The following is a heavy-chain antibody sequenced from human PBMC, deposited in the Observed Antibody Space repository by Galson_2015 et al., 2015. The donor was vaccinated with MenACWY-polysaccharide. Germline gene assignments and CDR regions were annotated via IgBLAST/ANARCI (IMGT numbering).Heavy chain of an antibody. CDR3: ARVRYSTGKYQFDY. CDR2: IGGRGSNT. J-gene: IGHJ4*02. D-gene: IGHD2-2*01. Sequence: SLRLSGAASGFTFSNYAMSWVRQAPGKGREWVSTIGGRGSNTHYADSVKGRFTISRDNSKNTLPLQMNSLRAEDTAVYYCARVRYSTGKYQFDYWGQGTLVTVSS. V-gene: IGHV3-23*01. CDR1: GFTFSNYA.